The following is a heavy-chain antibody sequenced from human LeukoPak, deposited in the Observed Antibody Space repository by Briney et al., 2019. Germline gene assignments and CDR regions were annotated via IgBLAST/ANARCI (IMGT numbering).Heavy chain of an antibody. D-gene: IGHD1-1*01. V-gene: IGHV4-4*08. CDR2: IYYSGST. J-gene: IGHJ4*02. CDR3: ARDFVTGADYFDY. CDR1: GGSISSYY. Sequence: SETLSLTCTVSGGSISSYYWSWIRQPPGKGLEWIGYIYYSGSTNYNPSLKSRVTISVDTSKNQFSLKLSSVTAADTAVYYCARDFVTGADYFDYWGQGTLVTVSS.